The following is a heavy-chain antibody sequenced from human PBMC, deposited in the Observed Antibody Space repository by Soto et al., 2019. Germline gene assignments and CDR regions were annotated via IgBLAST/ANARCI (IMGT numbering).Heavy chain of an antibody. Sequence: QITLKESGPTLVKPTQTLTLTCTFSGFSLSTSGVGVGWIRQPPGKALEWLALIYWDDDKRYSPSLKSRLTIPQYISKNPVVLTMNNMDPVDTATYYCAHITVVVTSIRFAYWYFDLWGRGTLVAVSS. V-gene: IGHV2-5*02. CDR2: IYWDDDK. CDR1: GFSLSTSGVG. D-gene: IGHD2-21*02. CDR3: AHITVVVTSIRFAYWYFDL. J-gene: IGHJ2*01.